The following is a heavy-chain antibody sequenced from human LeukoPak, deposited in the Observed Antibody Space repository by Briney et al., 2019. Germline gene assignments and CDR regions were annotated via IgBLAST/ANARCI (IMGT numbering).Heavy chain of an antibody. D-gene: IGHD4/OR15-4a*01. CDR2: VYYSGST. J-gene: IGHJ5*02. CDR1: GDSITSGAFY. Sequence: PSETLSLTCNVSGDSITSGAFYWAWIRQSPGKGLEWIGNVYYSGSTQYTPSLRGRVSISMYKTKNQFSLNLNSVSVTDTAIYYCARRDYAAWFDPWGQGTLVTVSS. CDR3: ARRDYAAWFDP. V-gene: IGHV4-39*01.